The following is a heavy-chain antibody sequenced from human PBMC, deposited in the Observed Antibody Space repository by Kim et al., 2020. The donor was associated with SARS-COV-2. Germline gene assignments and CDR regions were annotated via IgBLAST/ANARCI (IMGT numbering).Heavy chain of an antibody. V-gene: IGHV3-48*02. Sequence: GGSLRLSCAASGFTFSSYSMNWVRQAPGKGLEWVSYISSSSSTIYYADSVKGRFTISRDNAKNSLYLQMNSLRDEETAVYYCARGGDFGSPPAYYYYYGMDVWGQGTTVAVSS. CDR2: ISSSSSTI. CDR3: ARGGDFGSPPAYYYYYGMDV. D-gene: IGHD3-10*01. J-gene: IGHJ6*02. CDR1: GFTFSSYS.